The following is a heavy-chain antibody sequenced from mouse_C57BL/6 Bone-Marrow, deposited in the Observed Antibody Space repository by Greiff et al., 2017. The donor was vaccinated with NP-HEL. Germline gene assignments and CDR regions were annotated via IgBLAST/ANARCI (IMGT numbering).Heavy chain of an antibody. Sequence: QVTLKESGPGILQPSQTLSLTCSFSGFSLRTFGMGVGWIRQPSGKGLEWLAHIWWDDDKYYIPALKSRLTISKDTSKNQVFLKIANVDTADTATYYCARIVYYYGSPYAMDYWGQGTSVTVSS. D-gene: IGHD1-1*01. J-gene: IGHJ4*01. CDR3: ARIVYYYGSPYAMDY. V-gene: IGHV8-8*01. CDR1: GFSLRTFGMG. CDR2: IWWDDDK.